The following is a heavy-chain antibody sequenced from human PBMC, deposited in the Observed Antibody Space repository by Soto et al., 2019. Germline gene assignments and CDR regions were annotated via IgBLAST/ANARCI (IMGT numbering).Heavy chain of an antibody. V-gene: IGHV1-69*13. J-gene: IGHJ1*01. CDR1: GGTFSSYA. CDR2: IIPIFGTA. CDR3: ARDPIEYSSYVSAEYFQH. Sequence: SVKVSCKASGGTFSSYAISWVRPAPGQGLEWMGGIIPIFGTANYAQKFQGRVTITADESTSTAYMELSSLRSEDTAVYYCARDPIEYSSYVSAEYFQHWGQGTLVTVSS. D-gene: IGHD6-6*01.